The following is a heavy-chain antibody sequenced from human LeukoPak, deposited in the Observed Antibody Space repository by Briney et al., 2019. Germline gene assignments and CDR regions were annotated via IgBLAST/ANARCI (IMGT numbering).Heavy chain of an antibody. CDR3: ARDRRSQALMVRGVIPPYNWFDP. J-gene: IGHJ5*02. D-gene: IGHD3-10*01. V-gene: IGHV1-46*01. CDR1: GYTFTSYA. Sequence: ASVKVSCKASGYTFTSYAMNWVRQAPGQGLEWMGIINPSGGSTSYAQKFQGRVTMTRDTSTSTVYMELSSLRSEDTAVHYCARDRRSQALMVRGVIPPYNWFDPWGQGTLVTVSS. CDR2: INPSGGST.